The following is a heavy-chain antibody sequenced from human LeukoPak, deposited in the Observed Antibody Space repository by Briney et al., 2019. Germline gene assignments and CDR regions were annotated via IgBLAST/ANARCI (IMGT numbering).Heavy chain of an antibody. Sequence: SVKVSCKASGGTFSSYAISWVRQAPGQGLEWMGGITPLFGTANYAQKFQGRVTISTDESTSTAYMELSSLRSEDTAVYYCARESRIQRVWSGYPRGFDPWGQGTLVTVSS. V-gene: IGHV1-69*05. CDR3: ARESRIQRVWSGYPRGFDP. CDR1: GGTFSSYA. CDR2: ITPLFGTA. J-gene: IGHJ5*02. D-gene: IGHD3-3*01.